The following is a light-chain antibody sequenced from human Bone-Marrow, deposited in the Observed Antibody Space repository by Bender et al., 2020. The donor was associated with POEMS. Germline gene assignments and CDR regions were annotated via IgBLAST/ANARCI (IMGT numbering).Light chain of an antibody. V-gene: IGLV2-23*02. J-gene: IGLJ3*02. CDR3: CSYAGPWV. CDR1: SSDVGSYKL. CDR2: DIN. Sequence: QSALTQPASVSGSPGQSITISCTGTSSDVGSYKLVSWYQQHPGTAPKLIIYDINERPSGVSNRFSGSKSGNTASLTISGLQAEDEAHYYCCSYAGPWVFGGGTKLTVL.